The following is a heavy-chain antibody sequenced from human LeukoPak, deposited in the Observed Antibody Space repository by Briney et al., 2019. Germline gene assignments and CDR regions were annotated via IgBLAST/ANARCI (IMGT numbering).Heavy chain of an antibody. D-gene: IGHD5-18*01. V-gene: IGHV1-2*04. J-gene: IGHJ6*02. CDR2: INPNSGGT. Sequence: ASVKVSCKASGYTFTSYAMHWVRQAPGQGLEWMGWINPNSGGTNYAQKFQGWVTMTRDTSISTAYMELSRLRSDDTAVYYCARDLGNTAMAPERYYYYGMDVWGQGTTVTVSS. CDR1: GYTFTSYA. CDR3: ARDLGNTAMAPERYYYYGMDV.